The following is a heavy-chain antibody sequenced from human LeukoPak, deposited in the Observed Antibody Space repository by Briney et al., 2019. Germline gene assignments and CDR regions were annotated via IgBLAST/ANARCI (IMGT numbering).Heavy chain of an antibody. D-gene: IGHD6-13*01. V-gene: IGHV3-23*01. CDR3: AKATSSSWYIPFGYFDY. Sequence: GGSLRLSCAASGFTFSSYAMSWVRQAPGKGLEWVSAISGSGGSTYYADSVKGRFTISRDNSKNTLYLQMNSLRAEDTAVYYCAKATSSSWYIPFGYFDYWGQGTLVTVSS. J-gene: IGHJ4*02. CDR1: GFTFSSYA. CDR2: ISGSGGST.